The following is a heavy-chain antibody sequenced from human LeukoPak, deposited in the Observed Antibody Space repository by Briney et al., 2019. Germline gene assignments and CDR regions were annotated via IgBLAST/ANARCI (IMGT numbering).Heavy chain of an antibody. J-gene: IGHJ4*02. CDR1: GFTFSSYA. CDR2: ISGSGGST. Sequence: PGGSLRLSCAASGFTFSSYAMSWVRQAPGKWLEWVSAISGSGGSTYYADSVKGRFTISRDNSKNTLYLQMNSLRAEDTAVYYCAKAGTGYSSGPSHFDYWGQGTLVTVSS. D-gene: IGHD6-19*01. V-gene: IGHV3-23*01. CDR3: AKAGTGYSSGPSHFDY.